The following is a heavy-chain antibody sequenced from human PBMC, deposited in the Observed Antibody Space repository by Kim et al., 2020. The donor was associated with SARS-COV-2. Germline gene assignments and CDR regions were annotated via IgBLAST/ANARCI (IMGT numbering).Heavy chain of an antibody. V-gene: IGHV1-18*01. CDR1: GYTFTSYG. CDR3: ARRHDSSSWPGGRFRYYYYGMDV. J-gene: IGHJ6*02. CDR2: ISAYNGNT. Sequence: ASVKVSCKASGYTFTSYGISWVRQAPGQGLEWMGWISAYNGNTNYAQKLQGRVTMTTDTSTSTAYMELRSLRSDDTAVYYCARRHDSSSWPGGRFRYYYYGMDVWGQGTTVTVSS. D-gene: IGHD6-13*01.